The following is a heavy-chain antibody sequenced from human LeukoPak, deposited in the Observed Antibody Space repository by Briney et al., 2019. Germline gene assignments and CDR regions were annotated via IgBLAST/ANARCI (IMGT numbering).Heavy chain of an antibody. J-gene: IGHJ4*02. D-gene: IGHD6-13*01. CDR3: TTDQVGSSWPYDFDY. Sequence: GGSLRLSCAASGFTFSNAWMSWVRQAPGKGLEWVGRIKSKTDGGKTDYAAPVKGRFTISRDDSKNTLYLQMNSLKAEDTAVYYCTTDQVGSSWPYDFDYWGQGTLVTVSS. CDR1: GFTFSNAW. V-gene: IGHV3-15*01. CDR2: IKSKTDGGKT.